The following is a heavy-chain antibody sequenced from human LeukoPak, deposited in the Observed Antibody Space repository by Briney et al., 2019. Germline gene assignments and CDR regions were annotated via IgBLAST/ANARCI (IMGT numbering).Heavy chain of an antibody. Sequence: GGSLRLSCAASGFTFSSYGMHWVRQAPGKGLECVAFVQYDGSNIYYSDSVKGRFTISRDNSKNTLYLQMNSLRVEDTAVYYCATHCSGTSCHRDYWGQGTLVTVSS. CDR2: VQYDGSNI. J-gene: IGHJ4*02. D-gene: IGHD2-2*01. V-gene: IGHV3-30*02. CDR1: GFTFSSYG. CDR3: ATHCSGTSCHRDY.